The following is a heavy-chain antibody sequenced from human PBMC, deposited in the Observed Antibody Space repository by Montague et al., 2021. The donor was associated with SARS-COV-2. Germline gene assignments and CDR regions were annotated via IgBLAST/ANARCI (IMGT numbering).Heavy chain of an antibody. D-gene: IGHD2-15*01. CDR2: MYYSGST. Sequence: SETLSLTCTVSGGPISSYHHYRGWIRQSPGKGLEWIGAMYYSGSTWLNPSLKSRVTISVDTSKNQLSLNLRSVTAADTAVYFCGRGILSATSNPFDCWGPGTLVTVSS. CDR1: GGPISSYHHY. V-gene: IGHV4-39*07. CDR3: GRGILSATSNPFDC. J-gene: IGHJ4*02.